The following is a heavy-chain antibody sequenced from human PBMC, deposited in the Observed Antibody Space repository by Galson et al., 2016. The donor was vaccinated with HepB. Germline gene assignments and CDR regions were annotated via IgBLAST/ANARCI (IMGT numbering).Heavy chain of an antibody. CDR3: VRNPYSNIWYWDFDV. Sequence: SETLSLTCTVSGGTIKSSPYYWGWIRQPPGKGLEWIGSMYFSGSTYSNPSPKSRVTTSVDTSKNQLSLSVTSVTAADTAVYYCVRNPYSNIWYWDFDVWGPGTLVTVSS. D-gene: IGHD4-11*01. V-gene: IGHV4-39*07. J-gene: IGHJ2*01. CDR1: GGTIKSSPYY. CDR2: MYFSGST.